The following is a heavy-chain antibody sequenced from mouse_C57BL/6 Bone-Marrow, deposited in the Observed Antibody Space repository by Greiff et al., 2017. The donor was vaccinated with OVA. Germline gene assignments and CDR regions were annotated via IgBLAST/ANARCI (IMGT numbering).Heavy chain of an antibody. CDR3: ARRITTVERSYWYFDV. J-gene: IGHJ1*03. V-gene: IGHV5-6*01. CDR1: GFTFSSYG. D-gene: IGHD1-1*01. CDR2: ISSGGSYT. Sequence: EVQVVESGGDLVKPGGSLKLSCAASGFTFSSYGMSWVRQTPDKRLEWVATISSGGSYTYYPDSVKGRFTIARDNAKNTLYLQMSSLKSEDTAMYYCARRITTVERSYWYFDVWGTGTTVTVSS.